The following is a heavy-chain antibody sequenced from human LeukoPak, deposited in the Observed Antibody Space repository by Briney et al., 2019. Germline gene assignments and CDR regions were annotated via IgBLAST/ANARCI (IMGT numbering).Heavy chain of an antibody. CDR2: ISWNSGSI. V-gene: IGHV3-9*01. D-gene: IGHD2-2*01. CDR1: GFTFDDYA. Sequence: PGGSLRLSCAASGFTFDDYAMHWVRQAPGKGLEWVSGISWNSGSIGYADSVKGRFTISRDNAKNSLYLQMNSLRAEDTALYYCAKGARTAMLPFDYWGQGTLVTVSS. CDR3: AKGARTAMLPFDY. J-gene: IGHJ4*02.